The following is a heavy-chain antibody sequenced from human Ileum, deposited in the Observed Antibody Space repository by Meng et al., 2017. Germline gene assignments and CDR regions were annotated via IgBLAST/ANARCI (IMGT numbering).Heavy chain of an antibody. CDR2: ISFDGNYK. CDR3: VGEVGPRDFDN. CDR1: GFYFSGYS. V-gene: IGHV3-30*15. D-gene: IGHD1-26*01. J-gene: IGHJ4*02. Sequence: QVQLGEAGGGVVQPGRSLSLSCAGSGFYFSGYSMRWVRQAPGKGLEWVALISFDGNYKDYPDSVKGRFTISRDNSKNTLYLQMSSLRVEDTAVYYCVGEVGPRDFDNWGQGILVTVSS.